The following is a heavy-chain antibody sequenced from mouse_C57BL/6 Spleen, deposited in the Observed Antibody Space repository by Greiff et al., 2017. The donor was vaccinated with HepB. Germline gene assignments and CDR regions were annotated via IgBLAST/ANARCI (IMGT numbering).Heavy chain of an antibody. J-gene: IGHJ2*01. Sequence: LVESGASVKISCKASGYAFSSYWMNWVKQRPGKGLEWIGQIYPGDGDTNYNGKFKGKATLTADKSSSTAYMQLSSLTSEDSAVYFCARHYYGSSGYWGQGTTLTVSS. D-gene: IGHD1-1*01. CDR3: ARHYYGSSGY. V-gene: IGHV1-80*01. CDR2: IYPGDGDT. CDR1: GYAFSSYW.